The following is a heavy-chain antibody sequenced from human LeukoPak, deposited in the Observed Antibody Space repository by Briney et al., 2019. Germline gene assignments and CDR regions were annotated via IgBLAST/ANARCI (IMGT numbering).Heavy chain of an antibody. CDR1: GFTFSSYD. V-gene: IGHV3-21*01. CDR2: ISSTSSYI. D-gene: IGHD1-7*01. CDR3: ARVPNWNSVNWFDP. Sequence: GGSLRLSCAASGFTFSSYDMNWVRQAPGKGLEWVSSISSTSSYICYADSVKGRFTISRDNAKNSLYLQMNSLRAEDTAVYYCARVPNWNSVNWFDPWGQGTLVTVSS. J-gene: IGHJ5*02.